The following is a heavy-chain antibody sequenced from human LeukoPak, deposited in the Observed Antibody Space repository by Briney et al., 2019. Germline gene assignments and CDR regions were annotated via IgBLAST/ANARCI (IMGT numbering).Heavy chain of an antibody. J-gene: IGHJ6*02. CDR2: ISAYNGNT. V-gene: IGHV1-18*01. CDR3: ARAKQYLRNVVADSPHYYYYGMDV. D-gene: IGHD4-11*01. CDR1: GYTFTSYG. Sequence: ASVKVSCKASGYTFTSYGISWVRQAPGQGLEWMGWISAYNGNTNYAQKLQGRVTMTTDTSTSTAYMELRSLRSDDTAVYYCARAKQYLRNVVADSPHYYYYGMDVWGQGTTVTVSS.